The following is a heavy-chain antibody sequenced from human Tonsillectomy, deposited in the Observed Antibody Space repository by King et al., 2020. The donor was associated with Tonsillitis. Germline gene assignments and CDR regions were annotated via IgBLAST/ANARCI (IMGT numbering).Heavy chain of an antibody. Sequence: VQLVESGGGVVQPGRSLRLSCAASGFTFSSYGMHWVRQAPGKGLEWVAVISYDGSNKYYADSVKGRFTISRDNSKNTLYLQMNSLRAEDTAVYYCAKDRGVPYYYDGSGYNDYWGQGTLVTVSS. CDR1: GFTFSSYG. J-gene: IGHJ4*02. V-gene: IGHV3-30*18. D-gene: IGHD3-22*01. CDR3: AKDRGVPYYYDGSGYNDY. CDR2: ISYDGSNK.